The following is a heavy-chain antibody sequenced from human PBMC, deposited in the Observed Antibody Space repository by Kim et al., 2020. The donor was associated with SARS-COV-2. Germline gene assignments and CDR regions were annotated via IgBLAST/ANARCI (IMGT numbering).Heavy chain of an antibody. J-gene: IGHJ6*01. Sequence: GGSLRLSCAASGFTFSSYAMHWVRQAPGKGLEWVAVISYDGSNKYYADSVKGRFTISRDNSKNTLYLQMNSLRAEDTAVYYCARTYYYDSSGYFFASYY. D-gene: IGHD3-22*01. CDR3: ARTYYYDSSGYFFASYY. V-gene: IGHV3-30*04. CDR2: ISYDGSNK. CDR1: GFTFSSYA.